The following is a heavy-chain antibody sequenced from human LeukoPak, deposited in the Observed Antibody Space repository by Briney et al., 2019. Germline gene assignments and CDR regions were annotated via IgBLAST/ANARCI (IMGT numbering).Heavy chain of an antibody. D-gene: IGHD3-10*01. Sequence: GGSLRLSCAASGFTFSSYWMHWVRQAPGKGLVWVSRINSDGSSTSYADSVKGRFTISRDNAKNTLYLQMNSLRAEDTAVYYCAKDGEQGKTYFYVSGSFNAFDIWGQGTTFTVSS. CDR3: AKDGEQGKTYFYVSGSFNAFDI. CDR1: GFTFSSYW. V-gene: IGHV3-74*01. J-gene: IGHJ3*02. CDR2: INSDGSST.